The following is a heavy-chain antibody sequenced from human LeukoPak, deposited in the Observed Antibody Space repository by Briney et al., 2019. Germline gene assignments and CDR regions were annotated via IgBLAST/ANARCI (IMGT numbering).Heavy chain of an antibody. CDR1: GFTFSTYS. CDR2: ISGSSSYI. Sequence: GGSLRLSCAASGFTFSTYSMNWVRQAPGKGLEWVSSISGSSSYIYYADSVKGRFTISRDNAKNSLNLQMNSLRAEDTAVYYCARGLSSSQTYDYVWDHTLFDPWGQGTLVTVSS. D-gene: IGHD3-16*01. V-gene: IGHV3-21*01. J-gene: IGHJ5*02. CDR3: ARGLSSSQTYDYVWDHTLFDP.